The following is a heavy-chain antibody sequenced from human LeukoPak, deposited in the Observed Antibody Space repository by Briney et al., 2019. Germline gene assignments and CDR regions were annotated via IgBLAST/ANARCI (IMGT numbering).Heavy chain of an antibody. CDR3: AKLYYYDSSGDY. CDR1: GFTFDDYT. D-gene: IGHD3-22*01. J-gene: IGHJ4*02. V-gene: IGHV3-30*02. Sequence: GSLRLSCEGSGFTFDDYTMHWVRQAPGKGLEWVAFIRYDGSNKYYADSVKGRFTISRDNSKNTLYLQMNSLRAEDTAVYYCAKLYYYDSSGDYWGQGTLVTVSS. CDR2: IRYDGSNK.